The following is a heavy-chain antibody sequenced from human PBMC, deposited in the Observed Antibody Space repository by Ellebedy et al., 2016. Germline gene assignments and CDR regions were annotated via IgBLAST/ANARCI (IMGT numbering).Heavy chain of an antibody. D-gene: IGHD3-3*01. CDR3: ARDGSEWSRDY. V-gene: IGHV3-23*01. Sequence: GESLKISXATSGFTFRNFFMSWVRQTPGKGLEWVATISGDGGSTNFADSVKGRFIISRDNAKNSLFLQMNSLRVEDTAVYYCARDGSEWSRDYWGQGTLVTVSS. J-gene: IGHJ4*02. CDR1: GFTFRNFF. CDR2: ISGDGGST.